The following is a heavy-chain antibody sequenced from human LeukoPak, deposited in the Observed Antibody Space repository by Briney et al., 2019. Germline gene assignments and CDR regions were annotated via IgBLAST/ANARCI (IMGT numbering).Heavy chain of an antibody. V-gene: IGHV1-8*01. Sequence: ASVKVSCKASGYTFTSYDINWVRQATGQWLEWMGWMNPNSGNTGYAQKFQGRVTMTRDMSTSTVYMELSSLRSEDTAVYYCATAATEEMATIDAFDYWGQGTLVTVSS. CDR3: ATAATEEMATIDAFDY. CDR2: MNPNSGNT. J-gene: IGHJ4*02. D-gene: IGHD5-24*01. CDR1: GYTFTSYD.